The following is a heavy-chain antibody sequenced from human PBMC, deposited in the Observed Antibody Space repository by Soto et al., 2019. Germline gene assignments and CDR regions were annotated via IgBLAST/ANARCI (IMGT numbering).Heavy chain of an antibody. CDR3: ARGTAMVTTSQDDFYYGMDV. J-gene: IGHJ6*02. V-gene: IGHV1-69*13. CDR1: GGIFTNYG. Sequence: SVKVSCKASGGIFTNYGFSWVRQAPGQGLEWMGGILPIFGTPNYAQKFQGRVTITADESTSTAYMELSSLKSADTAVYYCARGTAMVTTSQDDFYYGMDVRGQGTTVTVSS. D-gene: IGHD5-18*01. CDR2: ILPIFGTP.